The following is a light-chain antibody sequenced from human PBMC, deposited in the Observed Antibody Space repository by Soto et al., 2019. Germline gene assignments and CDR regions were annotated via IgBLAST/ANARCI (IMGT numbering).Light chain of an antibody. J-gene: IGLJ3*02. CDR1: SSNIGAGYD. Sequence: QSVLTQPPSVSGAPGQRVTISCTGSSSNIGAGYDVHWYQQVPGTAPKLLMYGNSNRPSGVPDRFSGSKSGTSASLAITGLQAEDDADYYCQSYDSSLSGWVFGGGTKLTVL. CDR2: GNS. CDR3: QSYDSSLSGWV. V-gene: IGLV1-40*01.